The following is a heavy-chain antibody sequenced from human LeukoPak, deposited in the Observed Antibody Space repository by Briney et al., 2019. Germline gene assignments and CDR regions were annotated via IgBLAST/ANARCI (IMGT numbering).Heavy chain of an antibody. J-gene: IGHJ4*02. Sequence: GGSLRLSCAASGFTFSSYNMNWVRQAPGKGLEWVSYISSSSSSIYYVDSVKGRFTISRDNAKNSLYLQMNSLRAEDTAVYYCARDRGGADDFWSGYYTGYFDYWGQGALVTVSS. D-gene: IGHD3-3*01. CDR2: ISSSSSSI. V-gene: IGHV3-48*01. CDR3: ARDRGGADDFWSGYYTGYFDY. CDR1: GFTFSSYN.